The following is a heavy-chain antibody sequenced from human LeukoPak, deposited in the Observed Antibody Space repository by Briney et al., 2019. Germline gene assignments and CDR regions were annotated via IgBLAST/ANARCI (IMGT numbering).Heavy chain of an antibody. D-gene: IGHD6-13*01. J-gene: IGHJ4*02. Sequence: GGSLRLSCAASGFTFSNFWMSWVRQAPGKGLEWVAIINPDGSTTGYVDSVKGRFTISRDNAKNSLCLQLNSLRAEDTAVYYCAKVSSGSWHYFDYWGQGTLVTVSS. CDR1: GFTFSNFW. CDR3: AKVSSGSWHYFDY. CDR2: INPDGSTT. V-gene: IGHV3-7*01.